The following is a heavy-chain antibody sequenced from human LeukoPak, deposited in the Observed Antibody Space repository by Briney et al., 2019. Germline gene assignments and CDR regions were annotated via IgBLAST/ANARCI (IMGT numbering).Heavy chain of an antibody. V-gene: IGHV3-7*01. J-gene: IGHJ4*02. Sequence: GGSLRLSCATSGFTFSSNWMSWVRHVPGRGLDWVANIKPDGSAEYYADSVKGRFTISRDNAKNSLYLQMNSLRAEDTAVYYCAREGARSYSGYADYWGQGTLVTVSS. CDR1: GFTFSSNW. CDR2: IKPDGSAE. CDR3: AREGARSYSGYADY. D-gene: IGHD5-12*01.